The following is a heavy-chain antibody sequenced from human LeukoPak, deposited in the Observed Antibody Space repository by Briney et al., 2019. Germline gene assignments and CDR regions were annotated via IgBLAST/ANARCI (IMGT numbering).Heavy chain of an antibody. Sequence: GGSLRLSCAASGLTFSSYAMHWVRQAPGKGLEWVAVISYDGSNKYYADSVKGRFTISRDNSKNTLYLQMNSLRAEDTAVYYCVRDSRYCPDVWGLGTAVTVSS. CDR2: ISYDGSNK. CDR3: VRDSRYCPDV. CDR1: GLTFSSYA. J-gene: IGHJ6*02. D-gene: IGHD2-8*02. V-gene: IGHV3-30-3*01.